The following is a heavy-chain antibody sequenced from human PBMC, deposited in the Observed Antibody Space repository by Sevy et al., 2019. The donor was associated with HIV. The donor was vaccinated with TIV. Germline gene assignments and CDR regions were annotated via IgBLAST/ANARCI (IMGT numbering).Heavy chain of an antibody. CDR1: GFIFSNYP. D-gene: IGHD3-22*01. CDR3: AGARFDSSGSFDAFDI. Sequence: GGSLRLSCAASGFIFSNYPIHWVRQAPGKGLEWVAVISYDATYKYYADSVKGRFTISRDNSKNTLYLQMNSLRTEDTAIYYCAGARFDSSGSFDAFDIWGQGTMVTVSS. CDR2: ISYDATYK. J-gene: IGHJ3*02. V-gene: IGHV3-30*04.